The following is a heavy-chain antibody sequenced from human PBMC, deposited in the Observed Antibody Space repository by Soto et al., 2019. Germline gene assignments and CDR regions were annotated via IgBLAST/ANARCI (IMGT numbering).Heavy chain of an antibody. D-gene: IGHD6-13*01. J-gene: IGHJ6*02. CDR1: GGSFRGYY. CDR3: ARGVAAAGSYYYYGMDV. CDR2: INHSGST. Sequence: SVTLSLTCAVYGGSFRGYYWSWIRQPPGKGLEWIGEINHSGSTNYNPSLKSRVTISVDTSKNQFSLKLSSVTAADTAVYYCARGVAAAGSYYYYGMDVWGQGTTVTVSS. V-gene: IGHV4-34*01.